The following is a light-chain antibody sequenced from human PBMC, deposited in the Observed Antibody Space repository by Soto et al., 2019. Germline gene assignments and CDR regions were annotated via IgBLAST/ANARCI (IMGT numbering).Light chain of an antibody. J-gene: IGKJ1*01. CDR2: DAS. CDR3: KQYNSYSWT. CDR1: QSISYW. V-gene: IGKV1-5*01. Sequence: DIQMTQAPSTLSASVGDRVTITCRASQSISYWLAWYQQKPGKAPTLLIYDASTLESGVPSRFSGSGFGTDFTLTIRTLQPEDFGTYYCKQYNSYSWTFGQGTKVDI.